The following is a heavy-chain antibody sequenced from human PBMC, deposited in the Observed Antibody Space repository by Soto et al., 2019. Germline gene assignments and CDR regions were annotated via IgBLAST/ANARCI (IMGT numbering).Heavy chain of an antibody. J-gene: IGHJ4*02. CDR1: GFTFSSYA. D-gene: IGHD3-16*01. Sequence: AGSLRLSCAASGFTFSSYAKGWVRQAQGKGLQWISVISSSGGSTYYADSVKGRFTIARDNSKDTLFLDMNSLRAEDSAVYYCARRDYVYIWGSYGYWGQGTLVTVSS. CDR2: ISSSGGST. CDR3: ARRDYVYIWGSYGY. V-gene: IGHV3-23*01.